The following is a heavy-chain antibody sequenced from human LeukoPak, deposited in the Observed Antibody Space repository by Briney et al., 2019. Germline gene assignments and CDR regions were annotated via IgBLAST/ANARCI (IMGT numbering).Heavy chain of an antibody. V-gene: IGHV3-23*01. J-gene: IGHJ4*02. CDR3: AQWAAARSYVYFDY. Sequence: GGSLRLSCAASGLTFSSSAMSWVRQAPGKGLEWVSIITGGSADTYYADSVRGRFTISRDNSKNTLYLQMNSLRAEDSAVYYCAQWAAARSYVYFDYWGQGTLVTVSS. D-gene: IGHD6-6*01. CDR2: ITGGSADT. CDR1: GLTFSSSA.